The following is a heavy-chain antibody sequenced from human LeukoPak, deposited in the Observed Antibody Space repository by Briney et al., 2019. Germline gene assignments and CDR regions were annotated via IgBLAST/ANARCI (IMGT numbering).Heavy chain of an antibody. Sequence: GGSLRLSCEASGFTFGSHAMYWVRQAPGKGLEWVAGIFGSGGSPHYADPMKGRFTISRDNSRNTVYLQINSLRAEDTAVYYCGKTTVGYSSGQKPAWPVDYWGQGTLVTVSS. CDR1: GFTFGSHA. V-gene: IGHV3-23*01. D-gene: IGHD5-18*01. CDR2: IFGSGGSP. J-gene: IGHJ4*02. CDR3: GKTTVGYSSGQKPAWPVDY.